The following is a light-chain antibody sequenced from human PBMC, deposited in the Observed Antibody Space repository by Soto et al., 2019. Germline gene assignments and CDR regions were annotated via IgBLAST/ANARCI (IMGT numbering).Light chain of an antibody. J-gene: IGKJ3*01. V-gene: IGKV3-20*01. CDR2: GAS. Sequence: EIVLTQSLGTLSLSPGERATLYCRASQSVGSNYLAWYQQKPGQAPRVLIYGASSRATGIPDRFSGSGSGADFTLTISRLEPEDFAVYYCQQYTTSPFTFGPGNKVDIK. CDR3: QQYTTSPFT. CDR1: QSVGSNY.